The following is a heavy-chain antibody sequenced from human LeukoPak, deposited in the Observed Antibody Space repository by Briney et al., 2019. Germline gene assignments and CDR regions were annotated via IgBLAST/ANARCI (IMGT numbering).Heavy chain of an antibody. D-gene: IGHD3-10*01. CDR2: MNPKSGNT. CDR1: DYTFTSYD. CDR3: ARRNYGSESYSRLDY. J-gene: IGHJ4*02. Sequence: ASVRVSCKTSDYTFTSYDIHWVRQATGQGLEWMGWMNPKSGNTGYAQKFQGRITMTSDTSISTAYMELSSLRSEDTAVYYCARRNYGSESYSRLDYWGQGSLVTVSS. V-gene: IGHV1-8*01.